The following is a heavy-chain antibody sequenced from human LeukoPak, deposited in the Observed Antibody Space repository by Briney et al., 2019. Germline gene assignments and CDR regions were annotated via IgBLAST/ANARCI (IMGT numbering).Heavy chain of an antibody. Sequence: VASVTVSCKASGYTFTGYYMHWVRQAPGQGLEWMGWINPNSGGTNYAQKFQGRVTMTRDTSISTAYMELSRLRSDDTAVYYCARAVRGYSYGFWGFDYWGQGTLVTVSS. D-gene: IGHD5-18*01. V-gene: IGHV1-2*02. CDR2: INPNSGGT. CDR1: GYTFTGYY. J-gene: IGHJ4*02. CDR3: ARAVRGYSYGFWGFDY.